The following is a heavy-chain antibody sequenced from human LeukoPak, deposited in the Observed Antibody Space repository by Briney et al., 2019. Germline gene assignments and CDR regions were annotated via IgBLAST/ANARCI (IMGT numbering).Heavy chain of an antibody. J-gene: IGHJ4*02. D-gene: IGHD2/OR15-2a*01. CDR2: IWYDGSNK. CDR1: GFTFSSYG. CDR3: ARDRIFFTDYYFDY. Sequence: GRSLRLSCAASGFTFSSYGMHWVRQAPGKGLEWVAVIWYDGSNKYYADSVKGRFTISRDSSKNTLYLQMNSLRAEDTAVYYCARDRIFFTDYYFDYWGQGTLVTVSS. V-gene: IGHV3-33*01.